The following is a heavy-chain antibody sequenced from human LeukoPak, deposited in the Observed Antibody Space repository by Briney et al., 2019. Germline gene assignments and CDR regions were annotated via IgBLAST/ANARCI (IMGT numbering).Heavy chain of an antibody. V-gene: IGHV3-11*04. Sequence: GGSLRLSCTASGFTFSDYYMNWLRQAPGKGLEWISYISSSGTTIYYADSVKGRITISRDNAKNSLSLQMNSLRAEDTAVYYCARDLERYYDRSGYYHGFDIWGQGTMVTGAS. CDR3: ARDLERYYDRSGYYHGFDI. D-gene: IGHD3-22*01. CDR1: GFTFSDYY. CDR2: ISSSGTTI. J-gene: IGHJ3*02.